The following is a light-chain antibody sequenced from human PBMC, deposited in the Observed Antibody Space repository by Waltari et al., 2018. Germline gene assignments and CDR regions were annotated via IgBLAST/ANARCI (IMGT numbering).Light chain of an antibody. J-gene: IGKJ2*01. CDR1: QSVSSN. V-gene: IGKV3-15*01. CDR2: GAS. Sequence: ETVMTQSPATLSLSPWERATLSCRASQSVSSNLAWYQQKPGQAPRLLIYGASIRATGIPARVSGSGSGTEFTLTISSLQSEDFAVYYCQQYNNWPPYTFGQGTKLEI. CDR3: QQYNNWPPYT.